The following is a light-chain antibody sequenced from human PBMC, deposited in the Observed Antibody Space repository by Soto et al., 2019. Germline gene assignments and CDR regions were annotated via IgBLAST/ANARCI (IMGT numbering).Light chain of an antibody. CDR3: AVWDNSMTAWV. V-gene: IGLV2-14*01. CDR1: SSDVGGYSY. Sequence: QSALTQPVSVSGSPGQSITISCTGTSSDVGGYSYVSWYQQHPGKAPKLMIYEVTKRPSGVSNRFSGSKSGNTASLTISGLQAEDESDYYCAVWDNSMTAWVFGGGTKVTVL. J-gene: IGLJ3*02. CDR2: EVT.